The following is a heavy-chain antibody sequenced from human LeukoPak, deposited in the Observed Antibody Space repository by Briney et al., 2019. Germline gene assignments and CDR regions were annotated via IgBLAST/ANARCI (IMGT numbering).Heavy chain of an antibody. CDR2: ISGSGGST. V-gene: IGHV3-23*01. J-gene: IGHJ4*02. Sequence: GGSLRLSCAASGFTFSSYAMSWVRQAPGKGLEWVSAISGSGGSTYYADSVKGLLTISRDNSKNTLYLQMNSLRAEDTAVYYCAKAAVAGRGFDYWGQGTLVTVSS. D-gene: IGHD6-19*01. CDR3: AKAAVAGRGFDY. CDR1: GFTFSSYA.